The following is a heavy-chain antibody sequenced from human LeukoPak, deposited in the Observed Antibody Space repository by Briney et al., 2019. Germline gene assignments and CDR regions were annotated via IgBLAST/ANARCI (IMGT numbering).Heavy chain of an antibody. CDR2: IYYSGST. J-gene: IGHJ5*02. D-gene: IGHD2-2*01. CDR1: GGSISSGGYY. V-gene: IGHV4-31*03. CDR3: ARGHIVVVPAATGGYNWFDP. Sequence: PSQTLSLTCTVSGGSISSGGYYWSWIRQHPGKGLEWIGYIYYSGSTYYNPSLKSRVTISVDTSKNQFSLKLSSVTAADTAVYYCARGHIVVVPAATGGYNWFDPWGQGTLVTVSS.